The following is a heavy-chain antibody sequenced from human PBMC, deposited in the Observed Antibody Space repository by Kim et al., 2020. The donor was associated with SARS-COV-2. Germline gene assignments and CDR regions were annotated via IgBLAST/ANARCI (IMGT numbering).Heavy chain of an antibody. CDR3: ATDPRPSKTPETMLSIAVSGPYVN. Sequence: ASVKVSCKVSGYTLTELSMHWVRQAPGKGLEWMGGFDPEDSETIYAQKFQGRVTMTEDTSTDTAYMELSSLRSEDTAVYYCATDPRPSKTPETMLSIAVSGPYVNWGQGTLVTVFS. J-gene: IGHJ4*02. D-gene: IGHD6-19*01. CDR2: FDPEDSET. CDR1: GYTLTELS. V-gene: IGHV1-24*01.